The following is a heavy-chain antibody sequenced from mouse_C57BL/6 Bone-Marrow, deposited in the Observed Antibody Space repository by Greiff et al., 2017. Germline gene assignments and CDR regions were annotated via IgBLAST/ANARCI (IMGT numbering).Heavy chain of an antibody. D-gene: IGHD1-1*01. CDR3: ERRGCSSYWYFDV. Sequence: VQLQQSGAELVKPGASVKISCKASGYAFRSYWVNWVKQRPGKGLEWIGQIYPGDGDTNYNGKFKGKATLTADKASSPAYMQLSSLTSEDSAVYFGERRGCSSYWYFDVWGTGTTVTVSA. CDR1: GYAFRSYW. J-gene: IGHJ1*03. CDR2: IYPGDGDT. V-gene: IGHV1-80*01.